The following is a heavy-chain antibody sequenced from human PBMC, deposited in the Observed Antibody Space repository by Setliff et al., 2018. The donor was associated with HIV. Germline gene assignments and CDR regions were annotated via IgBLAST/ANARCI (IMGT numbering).Heavy chain of an antibody. Sequence: ASVKVSCKASGYTFTSYAMHWVRQAPGQRLEWMGWINVGNGDTKFPQRFQGRVTITRDTSASIAYMELSSLTPEDTAVYYCARDHGNGRAYNFWSGYYSFDYWGQGTLVTSPQ. D-gene: IGHD3-3*01. CDR1: GYTFTSYA. CDR2: INVGNGDT. V-gene: IGHV1-3*01. CDR3: ARDHGNGRAYNFWSGYYSFDY. J-gene: IGHJ4*02.